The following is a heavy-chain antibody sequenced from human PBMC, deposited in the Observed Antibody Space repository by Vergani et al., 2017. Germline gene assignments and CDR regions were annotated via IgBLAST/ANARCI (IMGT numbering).Heavy chain of an antibody. CDR1: GFTFSSYG. V-gene: IGHV3-30*02. CDR2: IRYDGSNK. CDR3: AKDERIAAARGASFDC. Sequence: QVQLVESGGGVVQPGGSLRLSCAASGFTFSSYGMHWVRQAPGKGLEWVAFIRYDGSNKYYADSVKGRFTISRDNSKNTLYLQMNSLRAEDTAVYYCAKDERIAAARGASFDCWGQGTLVTVSS. D-gene: IGHD6-13*01. J-gene: IGHJ4*02.